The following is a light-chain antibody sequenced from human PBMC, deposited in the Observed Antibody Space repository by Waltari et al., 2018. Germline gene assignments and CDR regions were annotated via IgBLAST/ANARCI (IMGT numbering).Light chain of an antibody. CDR2: DVT. CDR3: SSFTSSTTGI. J-gene: IGLJ2*01. CDR1: SSASGGYNS. V-gene: IGLV2-14*03. Sequence: SALTQPDCVSGSPGQSITISRSGISSASGGYNSVSWYQQPPGEAPKVIIYDVTTRPSGVSHRFSGSQSGSSASLTLSGLQPEDEADYYCSSFTSSTTGIFGGGTKLTVL.